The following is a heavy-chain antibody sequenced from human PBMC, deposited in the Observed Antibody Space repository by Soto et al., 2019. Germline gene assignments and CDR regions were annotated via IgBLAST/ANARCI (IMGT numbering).Heavy chain of an antibody. CDR3: AKEMVAAAYVETSPFDF. CDR1: GFTFSSYA. V-gene: IGHV3-23*01. Sequence: EGQLWESGGGLVQPGGSLRLSCAASGFTFSSYAMAWVRQAPWTGLECVSGIDGSGGDTSFADSVKGRFSISRDNSKKMLYLHMNSLRAEDTARYYCAKEMVAAAYVETSPFDFWGQGTLVTVSS. J-gene: IGHJ4*02. CDR2: IDGSGGDT. D-gene: IGHD2-15*01.